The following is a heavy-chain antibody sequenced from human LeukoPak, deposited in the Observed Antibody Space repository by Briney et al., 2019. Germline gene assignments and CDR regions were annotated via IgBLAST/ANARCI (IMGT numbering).Heavy chain of an antibody. Sequence: PGGSLRLSCAASGFTFSSYWMHWVRQAPGKGLVWVSRINTDGSTATYADSVRGRFTISRDNAKNTLYLQMNSLRAEDTAVYYCAKAGSSGWFFDYWGQGTLVTVSS. V-gene: IGHV3-74*01. J-gene: IGHJ4*02. D-gene: IGHD6-19*01. CDR2: INTDGSTA. CDR1: GFTFSSYW. CDR3: AKAGSSGWFFDY.